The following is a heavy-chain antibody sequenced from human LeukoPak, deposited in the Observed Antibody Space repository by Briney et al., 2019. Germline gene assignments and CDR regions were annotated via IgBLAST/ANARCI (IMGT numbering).Heavy chain of an antibody. CDR1: GGSISSSNYY. CDR2: IYYSGST. J-gene: IGHJ4*02. CDR3: ARGRGVHDSHTYDYFDY. D-gene: IGHD3-22*01. V-gene: IGHV4-39*01. Sequence: PSETLSLTCTVSGGSISSSNYYWGWIRQPPGKGLEWIGSIYYSGSTYYNPSPKSRVTISVDTSKNQFSLKLSSVTAADTAVYYCARGRGVHDSHTYDYFDYWGQGSLVTVSS.